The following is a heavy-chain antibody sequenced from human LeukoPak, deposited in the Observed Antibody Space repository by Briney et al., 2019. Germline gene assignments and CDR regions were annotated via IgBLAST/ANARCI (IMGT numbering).Heavy chain of an antibody. CDR2: INHSGST. Sequence: SETLSLTCAVYGGSFSGYYWSWIRQPPGKGLEWIGEINHSGSTNYNPSLKSRVTISVDTSKNQFSLKLSSVTAADTAVYYCARGSQSLGYCSGGSCLAKIFDYWGQGTLVTVSS. J-gene: IGHJ4*02. CDR1: GGSFSGYY. CDR3: ARGSQSLGYCSGGSCLAKIFDY. D-gene: IGHD2-15*01. V-gene: IGHV4-34*01.